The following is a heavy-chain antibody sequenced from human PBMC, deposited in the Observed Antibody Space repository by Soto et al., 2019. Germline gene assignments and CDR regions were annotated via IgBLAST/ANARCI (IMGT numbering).Heavy chain of an antibody. J-gene: IGHJ3*01. V-gene: IGHV1-3*01. CDR2: INPANGNT. CDR3: ARDIVSVGPRANYALDV. D-gene: IGHD1-26*01. Sequence: QVPLVQSGAELKKPGASVNISCQASGFTFSDTLINWVRQGPGQRLEWMGWINPANGNTRYSESFQGRVTISSLSSASTAYVALSDLTSEYTAVYYCARDIVSVGPRANYALDVWGQWTMITVSS. CDR1: GFTFSDTL.